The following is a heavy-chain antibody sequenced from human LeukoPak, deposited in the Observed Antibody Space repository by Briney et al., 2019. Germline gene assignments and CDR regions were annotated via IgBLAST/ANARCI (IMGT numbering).Heavy chain of an antibody. J-gene: IGHJ3*02. CDR2: ISSSSSTI. Sequence: GSLRLSCAAYGFTFSSYSMNWVRQAPGKGLEWVSYISSSSSTIYYADSVKGRFTISRENAKNSLYLQMNSLRAEDTAVYYCARARYSGSSLALDAFDIWGQGTMVTVSS. D-gene: IGHD1-26*01. V-gene: IGHV3-48*01. CDR1: GFTFSSYS. CDR3: ARARYSGSSLALDAFDI.